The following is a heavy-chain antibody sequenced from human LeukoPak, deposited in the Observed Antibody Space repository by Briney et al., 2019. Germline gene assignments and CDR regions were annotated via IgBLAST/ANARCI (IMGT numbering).Heavy chain of an antibody. CDR2: ISAYNGNT. Sequence: GSSVKVSCKASGYTFTSYGISWVRQAPGQGLEWMGWISAYNGNTNYAQKLQGRVTMTTDTSTSTAYMELRSLRSDDTAVYYCARDQGIVVVPAAAGLDPWGQGTLVTVSS. CDR1: GYTFTSYG. CDR3: ARDQGIVVVPAAAGLDP. V-gene: IGHV1-18*01. D-gene: IGHD2-2*01. J-gene: IGHJ5*02.